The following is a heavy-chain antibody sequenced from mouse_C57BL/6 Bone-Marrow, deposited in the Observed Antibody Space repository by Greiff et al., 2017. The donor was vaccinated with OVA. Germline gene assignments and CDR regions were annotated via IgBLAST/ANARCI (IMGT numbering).Heavy chain of an antibody. CDR3: ARHDPYYYGDY. CDR2: ISSGGSYT. Sequence: EVQLVESGGDLVKPGGSLKLSCAASGFTFSSYGMSWVRQTPDKRLEWVATISSGGSYTYYPDSVKGRFTISRDNAKNTLYLQMSSLKSEDTAMYYCARHDPYYYGDYWGQGTTLTVSS. V-gene: IGHV5-6*01. CDR1: GFTFSSYG. D-gene: IGHD6-5*01. J-gene: IGHJ2*01.